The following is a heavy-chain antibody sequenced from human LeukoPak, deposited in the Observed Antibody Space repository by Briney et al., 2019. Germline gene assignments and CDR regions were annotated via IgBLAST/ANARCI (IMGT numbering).Heavy chain of an antibody. CDR3: ARARDSRKFQFKGFDS. CDR1: GGSISSYY. V-gene: IGHV4-4*07. D-gene: IGHD3-22*01. CDR2: VFPDGST. Sequence: SETLSLTCTVSGGSISSYYWSWIRQPAGKGLEWIGRVFPDGSTNYNPSLKSRVTILFDKSKNQFSLKLNSVTAADTAVYYCARARDSRKFQFKGFDSWGHGTLVTVSS. J-gene: IGHJ4*01.